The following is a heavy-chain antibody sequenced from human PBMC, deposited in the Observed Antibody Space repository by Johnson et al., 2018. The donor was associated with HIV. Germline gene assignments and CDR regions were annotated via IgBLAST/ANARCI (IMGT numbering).Heavy chain of an antibody. Sequence: VQLVESGGGFVQPEGSLRLSCAASGFTFKNAWMHWVRQAPGKGLEWIGRIKSKYHGETTDYGAPVKGRFPISRDDSRNRVYLQMNSLKTEDTAVYYCTTDLVPAAKEPVVVGGAFDIWGQGTMVSASS. V-gene: IGHV3-15*01. CDR2: IKSKYHGETT. D-gene: IGHD2-2*01. J-gene: IGHJ3*02. CDR3: TTDLVPAAKEPVVVGGAFDI. CDR1: GFTFKNAW.